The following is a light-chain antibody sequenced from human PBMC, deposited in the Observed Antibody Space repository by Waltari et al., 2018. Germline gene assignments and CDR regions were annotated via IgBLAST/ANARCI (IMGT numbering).Light chain of an antibody. Sequence: QSALTQPPSASGSPGQSVTISCTGTSSDVGGYNYVSWYQQHPGKAPKLMIYEGSKRPSGVPDRFSGAKSGNTASLTVSGLQAEDEADYYCSSAAGSNNLVFGGGTKLTVL. J-gene: IGLJ2*01. CDR3: SSAAGSNNLV. V-gene: IGLV2-8*01. CDR2: EGS. CDR1: SSDVGGYNY.